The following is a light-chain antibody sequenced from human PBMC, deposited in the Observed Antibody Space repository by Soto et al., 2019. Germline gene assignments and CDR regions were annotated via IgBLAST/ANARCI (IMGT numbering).Light chain of an antibody. CDR2: LGS. Sequence: DIVMTQSPLSLPVTPGEPASISCRSSQSLLHSNGYNYLDWYLQKPGQSPQLLIFLGSNRASGVPDRFSGSGSGTDFTLKIGRVEAADVGVYYCMQALQTAPWTFGQGTKVEIK. J-gene: IGKJ1*01. CDR1: QSLLHSNGYNY. CDR3: MQALQTAPWT. V-gene: IGKV2-28*01.